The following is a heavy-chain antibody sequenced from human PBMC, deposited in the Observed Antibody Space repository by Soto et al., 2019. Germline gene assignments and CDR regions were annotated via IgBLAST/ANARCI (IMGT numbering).Heavy chain of an antibody. CDR3: ARDLWGYCGADCYPLDV. D-gene: IGHD2-21*02. J-gene: IGHJ6*02. CDR2: MYNTGST. V-gene: IGHV4-59*01. Sequence: QVRLQESGPGLVKPSETLSLTCTVSGGSISSYYWSWIRQPPGKGLEWIGYMYNTGSTIYNPSLKSRVTISVDRSKNQFSLKLTSVTAADTAVYYCARDLWGYCGADCYPLDVWGQGTTVTVSS. CDR1: GGSISSYY.